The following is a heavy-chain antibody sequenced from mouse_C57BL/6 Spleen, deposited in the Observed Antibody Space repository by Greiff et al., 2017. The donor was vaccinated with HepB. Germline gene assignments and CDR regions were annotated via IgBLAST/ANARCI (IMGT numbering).Heavy chain of an antibody. CDR2: ISGGGGNT. J-gene: IGHJ4*01. Sequence: EVKVVESGGGLVKPGGSLKLSCAASGFTFSSYTMSWVRQTPEKRLEWVATISGGGGNTYYPDSVKGRFTISRDNAKNTLYLQMSSLRSEDTALYYCARQEDDYDRGPHAMDYWGQGTSVTVSS. D-gene: IGHD2-4*01. CDR1: GFTFSSYT. CDR3: ARQEDDYDRGPHAMDY. V-gene: IGHV5-9*01.